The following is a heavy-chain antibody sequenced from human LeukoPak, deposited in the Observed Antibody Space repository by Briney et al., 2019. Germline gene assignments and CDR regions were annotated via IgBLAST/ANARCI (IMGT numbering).Heavy chain of an antibody. J-gene: IGHJ4*02. V-gene: IGHV3-11*04. Sequence: GGSLRLSCAPSGFTVSNHYMSWVRQAPGKGLEWVSYISSSGSTIYYADSVKGRFTISRDNAKNSLYLQMNSLRAEDTAVYYCARVDLITMVRDFDYWGQGTLVTVSS. CDR3: ARVDLITMVRDFDY. D-gene: IGHD3-10*01. CDR1: GFTVSNHY. CDR2: ISSSGSTI.